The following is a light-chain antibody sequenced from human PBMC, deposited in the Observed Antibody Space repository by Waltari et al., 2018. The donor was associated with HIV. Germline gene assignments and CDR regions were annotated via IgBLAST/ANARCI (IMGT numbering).Light chain of an antibody. CDR1: RDISND. CDR3: QNYDSAPVA. J-gene: IGKJ5*01. CDR2: GAS. V-gene: IGKV1-27*01. Sequence: DIQMSQAPSSLSASVGDRVTITCRASRDISNDLPWYQHKSGEVPKLLIYGASTLRSGVSSRFRGSGSGTEFTLTINGLQPEDVASYYCQNYDSAPVAFGQGTRLEI.